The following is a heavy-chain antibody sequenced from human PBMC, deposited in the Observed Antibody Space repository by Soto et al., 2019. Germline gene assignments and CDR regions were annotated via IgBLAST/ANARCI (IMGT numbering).Heavy chain of an antibody. J-gene: IGHJ5*02. CDR2: ISAYNGTT. Sequence: QVQLVQSGAEVKNPGASVKVSCTASGYTFTSYGISWVRQDPGQGLEWMGWISAYNGTTNYAQKLQGRVTMTTDTSTSTAYMELRSLRSDDTAVYYWARDYYCSGGSCYSGWFDPWGQGTLVTVSS. CDR1: GYTFTSYG. V-gene: IGHV1-18*01. CDR3: ARDYYCSGGSCYSGWFDP. D-gene: IGHD2-15*01.